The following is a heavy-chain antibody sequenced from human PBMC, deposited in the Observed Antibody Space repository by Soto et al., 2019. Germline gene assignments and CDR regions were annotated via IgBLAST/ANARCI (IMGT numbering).Heavy chain of an antibody. CDR3: ARGGVVPGAVKWDYYYYMDV. CDR1: GFTFSDSY. J-gene: IGHJ6*03. D-gene: IGHD2-2*01. Sequence: GGSLRLSCAASGFTFSDSYMSWIRQAPGKGLEWLSYISSSGSTIYYAHSVKGRFTMSRDNAKNSLYLQMNSLRAEDTAVYYCARGGVVPGAVKWDYYYYMDVWGKGTTVTVSS. V-gene: IGHV3-11*01. CDR2: ISSSGSTI.